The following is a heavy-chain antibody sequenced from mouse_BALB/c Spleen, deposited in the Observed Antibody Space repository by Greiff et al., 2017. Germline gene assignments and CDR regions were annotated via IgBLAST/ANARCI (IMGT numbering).Heavy chain of an antibody. CDR2: IFRGTGTT. CDR3: ASGGTQGSGSAWFAY. D-gene: IGHD1-1*01. Sequence: QVQLKESGADLVKPGASVKLSCTTSGYTFTSYWIQWVHQSPGQGLGWIGEIFRGTGTTYYTEKFKGKDTLTIDTSSSTVYMQLSSLTSEDSAVYSCASGGTQGSGSAWFAYWGQGTLVTVSA. V-gene: IGHV1S132*01. J-gene: IGHJ3*01. CDR1: GYTFTSYW.